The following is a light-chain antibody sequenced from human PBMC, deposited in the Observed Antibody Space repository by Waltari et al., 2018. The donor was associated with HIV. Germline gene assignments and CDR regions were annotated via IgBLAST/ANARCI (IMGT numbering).Light chain of an antibody. CDR3: QLWDSNSDDYV. CDR1: DIGRYS. CDR2: DDS. V-gene: IGLV3-21*03. J-gene: IGLJ2*01. Sequence: SHVLPQEPPVSGAPGKTASITGGGNDIGRYSSNRYQQKPGQAPVLVVYDDSDRPSGIPERIYGSNSGNSATLTINRVEAGDEADYYCQLWDSNSDDYVFGGGTKLTVL.